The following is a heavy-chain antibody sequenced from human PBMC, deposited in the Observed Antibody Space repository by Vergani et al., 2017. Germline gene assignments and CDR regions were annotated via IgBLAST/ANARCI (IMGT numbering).Heavy chain of an antibody. D-gene: IGHD2-21*02. V-gene: IGHV4-59*06. CDR3: AGRHIAYCGGDCYP. CDR1: GGSISSYY. Sequence: QVQLQESGPGLVKPSETLSLTCTVSGGSISSYYWSWIRQHPGKGLEWIGYIYYSGSTYYNPSLKSRVTISVDTSKNQFSLKLSSVTAADTAVYYCAGRHIAYCGGDCYPWGQGTLVTVSS. J-gene: IGHJ5*02. CDR2: IYYSGST.